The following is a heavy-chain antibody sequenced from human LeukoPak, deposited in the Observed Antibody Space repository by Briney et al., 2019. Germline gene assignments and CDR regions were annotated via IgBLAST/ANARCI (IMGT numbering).Heavy chain of an antibody. V-gene: IGHV4-39*07. CDR3: ARVAAYGDYYFDY. Sequence: SETLSLTCTVSGRSLSSGSYYWSWIRQPPGKGLEWIARIYHSGDTYYNPSLKSRVTVSVDPSKHQFSLRLGSVTAADTAMYYCARVAAYGDYYFDYWGQGTLVTVSS. D-gene: IGHD4-17*01. CDR1: GRSLSSGSYY. J-gene: IGHJ4*02. CDR2: IYHSGDT.